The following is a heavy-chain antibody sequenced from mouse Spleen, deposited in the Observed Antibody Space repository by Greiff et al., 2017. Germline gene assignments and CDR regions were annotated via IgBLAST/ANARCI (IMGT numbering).Heavy chain of an antibody. CDR2: ISYDGSN. D-gene: IGHD2-3*01. CDR1: GYSITSGYY. J-gene: IGHJ3*01. Sequence: EVQLQQSGPGLVKPSQSLSLTCSVPGYSITSGYYWNWIRQFPGNKLEWMGYISYDGSNNYNPSLKNRISITRDTSKNQFFLKLNSVTTEDTATYYCASPLYDGYYGWFAYWGQGTLVTVSA. V-gene: IGHV3-6*01. CDR3: ASPLYDGYYGWFAY.